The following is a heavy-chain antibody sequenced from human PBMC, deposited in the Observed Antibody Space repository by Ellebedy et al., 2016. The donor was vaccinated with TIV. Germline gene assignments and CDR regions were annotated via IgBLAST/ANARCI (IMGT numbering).Heavy chain of an antibody. V-gene: IGHV4-59*02. D-gene: IGHD4-11*01. CDR1: GASVSSGY. CDR2: IYDSGST. J-gene: IGHJ4*02. CDR3: ARALDYTADFDY. Sequence: SETLSLXXTVSGASVSSGYWSWFRQPPGKGLQWIGYIYDSGSTNYNPSLTSRVTISVDTSKNHLSLMMRSMTAADTAVYYCARALDYTADFDYWGQGTLVTVSS.